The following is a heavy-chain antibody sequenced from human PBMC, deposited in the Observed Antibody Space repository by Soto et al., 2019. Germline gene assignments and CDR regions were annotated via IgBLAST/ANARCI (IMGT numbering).Heavy chain of an antibody. J-gene: IGHJ6*02. D-gene: IGHD3-10*01. CDR2: IVVGSGNT. CDR3: AAAGLNLWFGESPYGIDV. CDR1: GFTFTSSA. Sequence: SVKVSCKASGFTFTSSAVQWVRQARGQRLEWIGWIVVGSGNTNYAQKFQERVTITRDMSTSTAYMELSSLRSEDTAVYYCAAAGLNLWFGESPYGIDVWGQGTTVTVSS. V-gene: IGHV1-58*01.